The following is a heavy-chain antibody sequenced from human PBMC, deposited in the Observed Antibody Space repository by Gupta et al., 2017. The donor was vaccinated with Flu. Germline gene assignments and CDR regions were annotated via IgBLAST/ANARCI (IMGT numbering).Heavy chain of an antibody. CDR2: INKDGSEI. CDR3: EREAW. Sequence: SWLGSGFTFDQFWMSWVRQAPGKGPEWVANINKDGSEIYYEDSVKGRFTISRDNAKNSLYLQMNSLRDDDTAVYFCEREAWWGQGTLVTVS. CDR1: GFTFDQFW. V-gene: IGHV3-7*01. J-gene: IGHJ4*02.